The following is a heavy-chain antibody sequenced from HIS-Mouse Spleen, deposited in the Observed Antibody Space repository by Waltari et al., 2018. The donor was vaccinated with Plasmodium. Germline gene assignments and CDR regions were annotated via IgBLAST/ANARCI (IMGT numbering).Heavy chain of an antibody. CDR2: IYSGGST. CDR3: ARGYCSGGSCYSAFDI. V-gene: IGHV3-66*01. J-gene: IGHJ3*02. Sequence: EVQLVESGGGLVQPGGSLRLSCAASGFTVSSNYMSWVRQAPGKGREWVSGIYSGGSTYDEDSVKGRFTISRDNAKNTLYLQMNSLRAEDTVVYYCARGYCSGGSCYSAFDIWGQGTMVTVSS. D-gene: IGHD2-15*01. CDR1: GFTVSSNY.